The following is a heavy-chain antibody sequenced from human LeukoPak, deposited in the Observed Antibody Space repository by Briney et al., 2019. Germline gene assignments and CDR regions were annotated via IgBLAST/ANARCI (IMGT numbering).Heavy chain of an antibody. D-gene: IGHD3-22*01. J-gene: IGHJ4*02. CDR2: INPDSGAT. CDR3: ARDRSSGGYSSSCDH. CDR1: GYTFSDYY. Sequence: ASVRVSCKASGYTFSDYYLHWVRQAPGQGREWLGRINPDSGATHYVQKFQGRVTLTSDTSISTAYMELTGLTSDDSAVYFCARDRSSGGYSSSCDHWGQGTLVTVSS. V-gene: IGHV1-2*06.